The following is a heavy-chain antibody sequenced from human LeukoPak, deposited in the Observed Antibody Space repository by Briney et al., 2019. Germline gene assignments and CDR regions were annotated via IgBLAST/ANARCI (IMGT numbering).Heavy chain of an antibody. Sequence: GASVKVSCKVSGYALTELSMHWVRQAPGKGLEWMGGFDPEDGETIYAQKSQSRVTITADKSTSTAYMELSSLRSEDTAVYYCARDGEPRAQNWFDPWGQGTLVTVSS. CDR2: FDPEDGET. D-gene: IGHD2-21*01. J-gene: IGHJ5*02. V-gene: IGHV1-24*01. CDR3: ARDGEPRAQNWFDP. CDR1: GYALTELS.